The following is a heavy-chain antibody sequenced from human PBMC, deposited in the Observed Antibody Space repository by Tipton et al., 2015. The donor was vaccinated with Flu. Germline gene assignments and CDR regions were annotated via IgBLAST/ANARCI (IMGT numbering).Heavy chain of an antibody. CDR1: GFTFSDDY. D-gene: IGHD3-3*01. V-gene: IGHV3-11*01. CDR3: ARDHPPSITVLGEITDYFGMDV. Sequence: GSLRLSCAASGFTFSDDYMSWIRQAPGKGLEWVSRISSSGSTINYADSVKGRFTISGDNAKNSLYLQMNSLRAEDTAVYYCARDHPPSITVLGEITDYFGMDVWGQGTTVTVSS. J-gene: IGHJ6*02. CDR2: ISSSGSTI.